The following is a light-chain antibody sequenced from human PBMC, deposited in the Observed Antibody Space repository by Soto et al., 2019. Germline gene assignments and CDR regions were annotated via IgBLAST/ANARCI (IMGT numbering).Light chain of an antibody. J-gene: IGKJ2*01. CDR2: GAS. CDR3: QQYGSSPPMYT. V-gene: IGKV3-20*01. CDR1: QSVSSSY. Sequence: EIVLTQSPGTLSLSPGERATLSCMASQSVSSSYLAWYQQKPGQAPRLLIYGASSRATGIPDRFSGSGSGTAFTLTISSLEPDDFAVYYCQQYGSSPPMYTFGQGTKLEIK.